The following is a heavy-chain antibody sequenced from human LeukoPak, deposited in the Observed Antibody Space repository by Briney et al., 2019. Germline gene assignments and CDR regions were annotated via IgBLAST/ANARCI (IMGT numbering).Heavy chain of an antibody. V-gene: IGHV1-69*05. CDR2: FIPVFPTP. Sequence: SVKVSCKASGGNHAISWVRQAPGPGLEWMGGFIPVFPTPNYAQKFQGRVTLTTDESTKTAYMELSSLRSEDTAVYYCATVRAAAAGSHYFESWGPGTLVTVSS. J-gene: IGHJ4*02. D-gene: IGHD6-13*01. CDR1: GGNHA. CDR3: ATVRAAAAGSHYFES.